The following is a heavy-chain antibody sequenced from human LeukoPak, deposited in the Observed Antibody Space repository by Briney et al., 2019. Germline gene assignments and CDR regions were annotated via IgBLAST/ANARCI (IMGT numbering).Heavy chain of an antibody. V-gene: IGHV4-34*01. J-gene: IGHJ5*02. CDR3: ARAPRRASTTLLP. D-gene: IGHD1-26*01. CDR2: INHSGST. Sequence: NPSETLSLTCAVYGGFFSGFYWGWIRQPPGEGRGWIGEINHSGSTNYNPSLKSRVTISVDTSKNQFSLKLSSVTAADTAVYYCARAPRRASTTLLPWGQGTLVTVSS. CDR1: GGFFSGFY.